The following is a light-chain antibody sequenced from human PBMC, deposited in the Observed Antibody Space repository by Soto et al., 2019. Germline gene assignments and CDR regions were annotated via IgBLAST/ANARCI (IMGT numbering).Light chain of an antibody. CDR1: SSDVGGFEY. J-gene: IGLJ1*01. Sequence: QSALSQPASVSGSPGQSITISCTGTSSDVGGFEYVSWYQHQPGKAPKLIIYDVTKRPSGVSNRFSASKSGNTASLTISGIQAEDEGDYYCGSITRSTTSVFGTGTKVTV. CDR2: DVT. V-gene: IGLV2-14*01. CDR3: GSITRSTTSV.